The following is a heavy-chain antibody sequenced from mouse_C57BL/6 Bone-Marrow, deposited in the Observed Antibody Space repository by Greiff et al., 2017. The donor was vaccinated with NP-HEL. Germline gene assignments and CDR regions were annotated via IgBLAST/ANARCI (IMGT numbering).Heavy chain of an antibody. CDR1: GFSLTSYA. D-gene: IGHD2-5*01. Sequence: VMLVESGPGLVAPSQSLSITCTVSGFSLTSYAISWVRQPPGTGLAWLGVIWTGGGTNYNSALKSRLSISKDNSKSQVFLKMNSLQTDDTARYYCARAYYSNYVPAMDYWGQGTSVTVSS. V-gene: IGHV2-9-1*01. J-gene: IGHJ4*01. CDR3: ARAYYSNYVPAMDY. CDR2: IWTGGGT.